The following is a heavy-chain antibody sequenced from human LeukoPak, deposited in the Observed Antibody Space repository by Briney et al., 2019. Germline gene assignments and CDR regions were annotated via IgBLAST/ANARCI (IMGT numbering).Heavy chain of an antibody. J-gene: IGHJ5*02. D-gene: IGHD6-13*01. CDR1: GFTFSSYG. CDR2: IWYDGSNK. CDR3: ARGWIAAGKAGPPNEFDP. V-gene: IGHV3-33*01. Sequence: GGSLRLSCAASGFTFSSYGMHWVRQAPGKGLEWVAVIWYDGSNKYYADSVKGRFTISRDNSKNTLYLQMNSLRAEDTAVYYCARGWIAAGKAGPPNEFDPWGQGTLVTVSS.